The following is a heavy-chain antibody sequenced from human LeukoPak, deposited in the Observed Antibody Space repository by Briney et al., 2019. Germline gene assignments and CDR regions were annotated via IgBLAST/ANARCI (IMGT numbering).Heavy chain of an antibody. CDR1: GGSFSGYY. CDR2: INHSGST. CDR3: ARAGGRLIFDY. J-gene: IGHJ4*02. Sequence: SGTLSLTCAVYGGSFSGYYWSWIRQPPGKGLEWIGEINHSGSTNYNPSLKSRVTISVDTSKNQFSLKLSSVTAADTAVYYCARAGGRLIFDYWGQGTLVTVSS. D-gene: IGHD4-23*01. V-gene: IGHV4-34*01.